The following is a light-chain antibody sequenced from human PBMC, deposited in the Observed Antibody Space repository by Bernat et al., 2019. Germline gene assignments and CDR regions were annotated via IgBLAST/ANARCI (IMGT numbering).Light chain of an antibody. V-gene: IGLV2-18*02. CDR2: EVT. Sequence: QSALTQPPSMSGSPGQSVTISCTGSSSDVGSYDRVSWYHQPPGTAPKLLIYEVTNRPSGVPDRFSGSKSGNTASLTISELQADDEGHYYCSSYSVSSALLFGGGTKLTVL. J-gene: IGLJ2*01. CDR3: SSYSVSSALL. CDR1: SSDVGSYDR.